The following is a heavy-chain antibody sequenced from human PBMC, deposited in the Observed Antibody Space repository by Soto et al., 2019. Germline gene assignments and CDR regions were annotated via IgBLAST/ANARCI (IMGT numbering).Heavy chain of an antibody. Sequence: GSLRLSFAASGFTLSSYAMSWVRQAPGKGLGWVSAISGSGGSTYYADYVKGRFTISRDNSKNTLYLQMNSLRAEDTAVYYCAKERGWPYYDFWSGYTTGPFDYWGQGTLVTVSS. CDR3: AKERGWPYYDFWSGYTTGPFDY. D-gene: IGHD3-3*01. J-gene: IGHJ4*02. V-gene: IGHV3-23*01. CDR2: ISGSGGST. CDR1: GFTLSSYA.